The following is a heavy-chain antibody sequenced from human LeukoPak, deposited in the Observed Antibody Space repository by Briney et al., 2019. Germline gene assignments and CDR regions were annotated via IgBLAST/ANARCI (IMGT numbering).Heavy chain of an antibody. CDR2: IRSRANNYVT. J-gene: IGHJ6*02. V-gene: IGHV3-73*01. CDR1: GFTFSGSA. D-gene: IGHD2-2*01. CDR3: TRYSDTYCSRANCYVDNFYGLDV. Sequence: PGGTLRLSCAASGFTFSGSAMHWVRQASGEGLEWVGRIRSRANNYVTAYAAAVTGRFIISRDDSSNTAYLQMNSLTTEDTAVYYCTRYSDTYCSRANCYVDNFYGLDVWGQGTRVTVSS.